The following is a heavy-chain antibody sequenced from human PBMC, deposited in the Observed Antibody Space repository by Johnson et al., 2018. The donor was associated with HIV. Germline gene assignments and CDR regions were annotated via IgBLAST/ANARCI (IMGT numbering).Heavy chain of an antibody. J-gene: IGHJ3*02. CDR2: IYTGGRT. CDR3: ARVGVGATGLGTGADAFDI. D-gene: IGHD1-26*01. V-gene: IGHV3-53*01. CDR1: GFNVISNY. Sequence: VHLVESGGGLIQRGGSLRLSCAASGFNVISNYMSWVRQAPGKGLEWVSLIYTGGRTYYADSVKGRFTISRENSKNTVYLQMNSLRAEDTAVYYCARVGVGATGLGTGADAFDIWGQGTMVTVSS.